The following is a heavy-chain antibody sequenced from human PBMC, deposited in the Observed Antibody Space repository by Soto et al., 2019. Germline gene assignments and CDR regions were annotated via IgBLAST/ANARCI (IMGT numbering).Heavy chain of an antibody. CDR3: ARRIGNSWLDS. Sequence: PSQTLSLTCAISGDRVSTNSATWDCIRQSPSRGLEWLGRTYYRTKWYNDYAVSVKGRITINPDTSNNQLSLQLNSVTPDDTAVYYCARRIGNSWLDSWGQGTLVTVSS. V-gene: IGHV6-1*01. CDR1: GDRVSTNSAT. J-gene: IGHJ5*01. CDR2: TYYRTKWYN.